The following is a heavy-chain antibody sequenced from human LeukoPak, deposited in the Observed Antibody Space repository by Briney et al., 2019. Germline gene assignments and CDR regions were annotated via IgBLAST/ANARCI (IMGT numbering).Heavy chain of an antibody. V-gene: IGHV4-39*01. CDR1: GASISSSSYY. D-gene: IGHD3-22*01. Sequence: PSETLSLTCTVSGASISSSSYYWGWIRQPPGKGLEWIGSIYYSGSTYYSPSLKSRVTISVDTSKNQFSLKLSSVTAADTAVYYCATRDYYDSSGYLDYFDYWGQGTLVTVSS. CDR3: ATRDYYDSSGYLDYFDY. J-gene: IGHJ4*02. CDR2: IYYSGST.